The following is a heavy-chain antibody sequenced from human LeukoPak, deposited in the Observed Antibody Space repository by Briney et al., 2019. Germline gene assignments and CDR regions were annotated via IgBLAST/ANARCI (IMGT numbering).Heavy chain of an antibody. J-gene: IGHJ4*02. V-gene: IGHV4-39*01. CDR3: ASPTRRYSYGHVYFDY. CDR2: IYYSGST. Sequence: SSETLSLTCTVSGGSISSSSYYWGWIRQPPGKGLEWIGSIYYSGSTYYNPSLKSRVTISVDTSKNQFSLKLSSVTAADTAVYYCASPTRRYSYGHVYFDYWGQGTLVTVSS. D-gene: IGHD5-18*01. CDR1: GGSISSSSYY.